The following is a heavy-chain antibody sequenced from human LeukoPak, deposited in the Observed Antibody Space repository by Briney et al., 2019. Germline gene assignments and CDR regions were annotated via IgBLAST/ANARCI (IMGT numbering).Heavy chain of an antibody. CDR2: IRSKAYRGTT. V-gene: IGHV3-49*04. J-gene: IGHJ6*02. CDR1: GFSFGDHA. D-gene: IGHD3-10*01. CDR3: TRGPIDLWLHNGMDV. Sequence: PGGSLRLSCTAFGFSFGDHAMSWVRQAPGKGLEWVGFIRSKAYRGTTEYAASVKGRFTISRDDSIGIAHLQMNSLRTEDTAVYYCTRGPIDLWLHNGMDVWGQGTTVIVSS.